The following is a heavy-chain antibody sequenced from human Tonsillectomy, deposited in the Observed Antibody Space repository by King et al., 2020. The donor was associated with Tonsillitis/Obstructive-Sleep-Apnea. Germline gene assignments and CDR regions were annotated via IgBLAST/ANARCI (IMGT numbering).Heavy chain of an antibody. CDR2: IYYSGST. CDR1: GGSISSSSYY. V-gene: IGHV4-39*01. CDR3: ARGNLYYYYYMDV. Sequence: QLQESGPGLVKPSETLSLTCTVSGGSISSSSYYWGWIRQPPGKGLEWIGSIYYSGSTFYNPSLKSRVTISVDTSKNQFSLNLSSVTAAESAVYCCARGNLYYYYYMDVWGKGTTVTVSS. J-gene: IGHJ6*03.